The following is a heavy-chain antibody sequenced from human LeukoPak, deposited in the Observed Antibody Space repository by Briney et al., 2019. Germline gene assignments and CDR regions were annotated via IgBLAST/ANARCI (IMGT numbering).Heavy chain of an antibody. D-gene: IGHD3-9*01. CDR1: GYRFNGYH. CDR3: AREDYDILTGYRTKHWFHP. Sequence: ASVKVSCKTSGYRFNGYHIHWVRQAPGQGLEWMGWISPNSGGTKYAQKFQGRVTMTGDTSISTVYMELSRLRSDDSAVYYCAREDYDILTGYRTKHWFHPWGQGTLVTVSS. CDR2: ISPNSGGT. J-gene: IGHJ5*02. V-gene: IGHV1-2*02.